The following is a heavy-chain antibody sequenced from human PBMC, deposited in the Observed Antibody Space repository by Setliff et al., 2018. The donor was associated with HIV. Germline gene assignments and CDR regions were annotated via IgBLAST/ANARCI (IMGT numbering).Heavy chain of an antibody. CDR1: GYTFTSYY. Sequence: GASVKVSCKASGYTFTSYYMHWVRQAPGQGLEWMGWINTNTGNPTYAQGFTGRFVFSLDTSVSTAYLQISSLKAEDTAVCYCARGTRYNFWNIYYIPHEDFDYWGQGTLVTVSS. D-gene: IGHD3-3*01. V-gene: IGHV7-4-1*02. J-gene: IGHJ4*02. CDR3: ARGTRYNFWNIYYIPHEDFDY. CDR2: INTNTGNP.